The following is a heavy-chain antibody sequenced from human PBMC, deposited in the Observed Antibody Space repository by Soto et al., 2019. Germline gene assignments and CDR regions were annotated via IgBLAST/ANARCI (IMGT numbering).Heavy chain of an antibody. V-gene: IGHV4-30-4*01. CDR1: GGSISSVDYY. Sequence: SGTLSLTCTVSGGSISSVDYYWSWIRQPPGKGLEWIGYIYYSGSTYYNPSLKSRVRISVDTSKNQFSLKLTSVNAAVTAVYYCARNVMAADGMDVWGQGTTVTVSS. CDR2: IYYSGST. J-gene: IGHJ6*02. CDR3: ARNVMAADGMDV. D-gene: IGHD3-16*01.